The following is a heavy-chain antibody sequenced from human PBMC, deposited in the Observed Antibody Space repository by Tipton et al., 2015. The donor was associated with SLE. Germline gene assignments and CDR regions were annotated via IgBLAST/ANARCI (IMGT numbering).Heavy chain of an antibody. CDR2: VYYNVRT. CDR3: SRARGNSLALHV. Sequence: TLSLTCNVSGVSITSGGYYWSWIRQRPGTGPEWIGTVYYNVRTYDNPSLKSRMTISLDTSKKQLSLNLSSMTAADTAVYFCSRARGNSLALHVWGQGTMVTVSS. CDR1: GVSITSGGYY. D-gene: IGHD6-6*01. J-gene: IGHJ3*01. V-gene: IGHV4-31*03.